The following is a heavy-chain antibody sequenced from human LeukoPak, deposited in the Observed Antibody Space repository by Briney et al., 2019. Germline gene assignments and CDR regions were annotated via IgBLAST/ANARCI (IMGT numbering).Heavy chain of an antibody. CDR2: ISSSSSTI. Sequence: GGSLRLSCAASGFTFSSYSMNWVRQAPGKGLEWVSYISSSSSTIYYADSVKGRFTISRDNAKNSLYLQMNSLRAEDTAVYYCAREWGYCSSTSCSHFDYWGQGTLVTVSS. CDR3: AREWGYCSSTSCSHFDY. D-gene: IGHD2-2*01. V-gene: IGHV3-48*01. J-gene: IGHJ4*02. CDR1: GFTFSSYS.